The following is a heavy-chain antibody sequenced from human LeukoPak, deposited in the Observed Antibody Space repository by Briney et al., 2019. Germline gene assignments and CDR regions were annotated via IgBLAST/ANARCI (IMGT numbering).Heavy chain of an antibody. CDR1: GFTFSRYW. CDR2: INTDGSST. D-gene: IGHD1-7*01. CDR3: ARQGKLELPGGEGPRLYYYYMDV. J-gene: IGHJ6*03. V-gene: IGHV3-74*01. Sequence: GGSLRLSCAASGFTFSRYWIHWVRQAPGKGLVWVSRINTDGSSTRYADSVKGRFTISRDNAKNTLYLQMNSLRAEDTAVYYCARQGKLELPGGEGPRLYYYYMDVWGKGTTVTVSS.